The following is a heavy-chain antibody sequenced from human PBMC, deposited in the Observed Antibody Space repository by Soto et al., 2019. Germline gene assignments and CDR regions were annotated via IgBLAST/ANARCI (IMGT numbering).Heavy chain of an antibody. D-gene: IGHD2-15*01. J-gene: IGHJ6*02. V-gene: IGHV1-69*01. CDR1: GGTFSSYA. Sequence: QVQLVQSGAEVKKPGSSVKVSCKAPGGTFSSYAISWVRQAPGQGLEWMGGVIPIFGTAKYAQKFQGRVTITADESTSTGYMELSSLRSEETAVYYCARSQGGSSSLDIYYYYYYGMDVWAQGTTVTVSS. CDR3: ARSQGGSSSLDIYYYYYYGMDV. CDR2: VIPIFGTA.